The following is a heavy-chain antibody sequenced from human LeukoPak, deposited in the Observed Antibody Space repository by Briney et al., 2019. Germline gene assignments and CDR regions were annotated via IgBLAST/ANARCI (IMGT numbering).Heavy chain of an antibody. V-gene: IGHV4-34*01. CDR1: GGSSSGYY. J-gene: IGHJ4*02. CDR3: ARRQQQLLVY. CDR2: INHSGST. D-gene: IGHD6-13*01. Sequence: SETLSLTCALYGGSSSGYYWSWIRQPPGKGLEWIGEINHSGSTNYNPSLKSRVTISVDTSKNQFSLKLSSVTAADTAVYYCARRQQQLLVYWGQGTLVTFSS.